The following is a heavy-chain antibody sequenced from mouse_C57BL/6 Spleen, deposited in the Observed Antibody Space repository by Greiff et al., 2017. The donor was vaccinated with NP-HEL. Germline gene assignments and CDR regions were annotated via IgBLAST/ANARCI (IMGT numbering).Heavy chain of an antibody. CDR1: GYTFTGYW. Sequence: VQLQQSGAELMKPGASVKLSCKATGYTFTGYWIEWVKQRPGHGLEWIGEILPGSGSTNSNEKFKGKATFTADTSSNTAYMQLSSLTTEDSAIYYCAGMDYWGQGTSVTVSS. V-gene: IGHV1-9*01. J-gene: IGHJ4*01. CDR2: ILPGSGST. CDR3: AGMDY.